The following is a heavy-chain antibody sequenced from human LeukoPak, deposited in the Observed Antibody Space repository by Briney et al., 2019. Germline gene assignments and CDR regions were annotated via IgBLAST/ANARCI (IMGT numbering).Heavy chain of an antibody. CDR3: ARSREGDYGVPFDY. J-gene: IGHJ4*02. V-gene: IGHV4-30-4*01. CDR1: GVSISSGDYY. CDR2: IYYSGST. Sequence: SETLSLTCTVSGVSISSGDYYWSWIRQPPGKGLEWIGYIYYSGSTYYNPSLKSRVTISVDTSKNQFSLKLSSVTAADTAVYYCARSREGDYGVPFDYWDQGTLVTVSS. D-gene: IGHD4-17*01.